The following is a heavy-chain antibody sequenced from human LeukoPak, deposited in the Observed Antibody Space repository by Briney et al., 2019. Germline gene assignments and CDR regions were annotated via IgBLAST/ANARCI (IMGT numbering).Heavy chain of an antibody. CDR1: GFTFSIYW. CDR3: ARASPNTVTTLQYFDY. V-gene: IGHV3-7*01. J-gene: IGHJ4*02. Sequence: GGSLRLSCAASGFTFSIYWMSWVRQAPGKGLEWVANIKQDGCEIYYVDSVKGRFTISRDNAKNSLYLQMNCLRAEDTAMYYCARASPNTVTTLQYFDYWGQGTLVTVSS. CDR2: IKQDGCEI. D-gene: IGHD4-17*01.